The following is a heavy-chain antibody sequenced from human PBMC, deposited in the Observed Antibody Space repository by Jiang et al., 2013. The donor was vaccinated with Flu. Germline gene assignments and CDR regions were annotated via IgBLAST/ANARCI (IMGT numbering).Heavy chain of an antibody. V-gene: IGHV1-69*01. CDR2: IIPIFGTT. CDR1: GGTLSSYA. J-gene: IGHJ4*02. Sequence: EVKKPGSSVRVSCKASGGTLSSYASNWVRQAPGQGLEWMGGIIPIFGTTEYAQKFQGRVTITADESTGTVYMELTSLNSEDTAVYYCAKDRTGYSYGLFDYWGQGTLVTVSS. CDR3: AKDRTGYSYGLFDY. D-gene: IGHD5-18*01.